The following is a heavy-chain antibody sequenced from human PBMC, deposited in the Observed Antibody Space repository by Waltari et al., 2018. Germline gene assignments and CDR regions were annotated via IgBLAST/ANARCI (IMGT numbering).Heavy chain of an antibody. J-gene: IGHJ3*02. Sequence: QVQLVQSGAEVKKPGASVKVSCKASGYTFTSYDINWVRQATGQGLEGMGWTNPNSVTHGYAQNSQGLVTITRNTSISTAYMELSSLRSEDTAVYYCARGLIQGITMIVVDGDAFDIWGQGTMVTVSS. CDR1: GYTFTSYD. D-gene: IGHD3-22*01. V-gene: IGHV1-8*03. CDR3: ARGLIQGITMIVVDGDAFDI. CDR2: TNPNSVTH.